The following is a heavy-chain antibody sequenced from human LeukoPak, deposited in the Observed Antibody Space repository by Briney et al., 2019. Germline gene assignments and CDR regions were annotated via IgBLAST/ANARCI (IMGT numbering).Heavy chain of an antibody. CDR2: ISGSGGST. Sequence: PGGSLRLSCAASGFTFSSYDMSWVRQAPGKGLEWVLAISGSGGSTYYADSVKGRFTISRDNSKNTLYLQMHSLRAEDTAVYYCARDLMGIVYRGAFYYWGQGTLVTVSS. D-gene: IGHD1-26*01. V-gene: IGHV3-23*01. CDR3: ARDLMGIVYRGAFYY. CDR1: GFTFSSYD. J-gene: IGHJ4*02.